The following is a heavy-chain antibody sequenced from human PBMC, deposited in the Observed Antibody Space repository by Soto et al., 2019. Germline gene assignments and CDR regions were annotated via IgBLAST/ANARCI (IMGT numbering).Heavy chain of an antibody. J-gene: IGHJ6*03. D-gene: IGHD4-4*01. CDR2: IYYSGST. CDR3: ARGPYSNYPYYYYYMDV. CDR1: GGSISSYY. V-gene: IGHV4-59*01. Sequence: PSETLSLTCTVSGGSISSYYWSWIRQPPGKGLEWIGYIYYSGSTNYNPSLKSRVTISVDTSKDQFSLKLSSVTAADTAVYYCARGPYSNYPYYYYYMDVWGKGTTVTVSS.